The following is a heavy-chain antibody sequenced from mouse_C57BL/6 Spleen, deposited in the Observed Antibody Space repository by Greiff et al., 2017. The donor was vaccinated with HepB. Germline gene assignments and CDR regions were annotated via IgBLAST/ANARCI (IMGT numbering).Heavy chain of an antibody. CDR1: GYAFSSSW. J-gene: IGHJ2*01. CDR2: IYPGDGDT. D-gene: IGHD1-1*01. V-gene: IGHV1-82*01. Sequence: VQLQQSGPELVKPGASVKISCKASGYAFSSSWMNWVKQRPGKGLEWIGRIYPGDGDTNYNGKFKGKATLTADKSSSTAYMQLSSLTSEDSAVYFCARGDHYYGSSSFDYWGQGTTLTVSS. CDR3: ARGDHYYGSSSFDY.